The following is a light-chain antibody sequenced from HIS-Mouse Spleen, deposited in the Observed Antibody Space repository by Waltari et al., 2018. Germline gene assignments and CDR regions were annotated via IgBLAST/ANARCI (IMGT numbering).Light chain of an antibody. V-gene: IGLV2-14*01. Sequence: SVSGSPGQSITISCTGTSSDVGGYNYVSWYQQHPGKAPKLMIYEVSNRPSGVSNRFSGSKSGNTASLTISGLQAEDEADYYCSSYTSSSTYVFGTGTKVTVL. CDR1: SSDVGGYNY. CDR3: SSYTSSSTYV. J-gene: IGLJ1*01. CDR2: EVS.